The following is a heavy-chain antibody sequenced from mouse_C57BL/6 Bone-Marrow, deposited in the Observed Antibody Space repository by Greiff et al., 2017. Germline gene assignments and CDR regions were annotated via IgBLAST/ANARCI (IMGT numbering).Heavy chain of an antibody. CDR3: ARLLLITGYFDV. D-gene: IGHD2-4*01. V-gene: IGHV5-6*01. CDR1: GFTFSSYG. Sequence: VQGVESGGDLVKPGGSLKLSCAASGFTFSSYGMSWVRQTPDKRLEWVATISSGGSYIYYPDSVKGRFTISRDNAKHTLYLQMSSLKSEAIAMYYCARLLLITGYFDVWGTGTPVTVSS. J-gene: IGHJ1*03. CDR2: ISSGGSYI.